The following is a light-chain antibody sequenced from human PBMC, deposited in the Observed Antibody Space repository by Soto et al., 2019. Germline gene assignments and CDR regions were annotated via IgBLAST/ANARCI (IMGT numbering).Light chain of an antibody. CDR1: QSVGSY. CDR3: QQRNNWPRIT. V-gene: IGKV3-11*01. J-gene: IGKJ5*01. CDR2: DAS. Sequence: EVLLTQSPATLSLSPGERATLSCRASQSVGSYLAWYQQKTGQAPRLLIYDASKRDTNIPTRFSGSGSGTDFTPTISSLAPEDFAVYYCQQRNNWPRITFGQRTRLEIK.